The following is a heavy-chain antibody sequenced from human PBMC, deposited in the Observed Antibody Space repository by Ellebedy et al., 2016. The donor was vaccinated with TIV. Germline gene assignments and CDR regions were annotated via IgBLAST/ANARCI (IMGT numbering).Heavy chain of an antibody. Sequence: PGGSLRLSCVASGFTFSNYNMNWVRQSPGKGLEWVSSIRSTGSDKYYADSVKGRFTISRDNSKNTLYLQMNSLRAEDTAVYYCARDLDRNYPGAYFDYWGQGTLVTVSS. CDR2: IRSTGSDK. V-gene: IGHV3-21*01. J-gene: IGHJ4*02. CDR1: GFTFSNYN. D-gene: IGHD4-11*01. CDR3: ARDLDRNYPGAYFDY.